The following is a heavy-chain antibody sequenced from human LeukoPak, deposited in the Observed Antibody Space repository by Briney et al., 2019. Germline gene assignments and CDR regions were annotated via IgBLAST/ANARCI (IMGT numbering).Heavy chain of an antibody. CDR2: INHSGST. V-gene: IGHV4-34*01. CDR3: ARDSSSWNYFDY. Sequence: SETLSLTCAVYGGSISGYYWSWIRQPPGKGLEWIGEINHSGSTNYNPSLKSRVTISVDTSKNQFSLKLSSVTAADTAVYYCARDSSSWNYFDYWGQGTLVTVSS. CDR1: GGSISGYY. D-gene: IGHD6-13*01. J-gene: IGHJ4*02.